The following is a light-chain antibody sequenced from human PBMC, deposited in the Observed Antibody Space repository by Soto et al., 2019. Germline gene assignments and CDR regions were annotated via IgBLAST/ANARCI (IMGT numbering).Light chain of an antibody. CDR3: QHFSNSPSIT. V-gene: IGKV3-20*01. CDR2: GAS. J-gene: IGKJ5*01. Sequence: EIVLAQSPGTLSLSPGERATLSCRSSQSVSNNYLAWYQQKPGQAPRLLIYGASSRATGIPGRFSGSGSGTDFTLTISRLEPEDFAVYYCQHFSNSPSITFGQGTRLE. CDR1: QSVSNNY.